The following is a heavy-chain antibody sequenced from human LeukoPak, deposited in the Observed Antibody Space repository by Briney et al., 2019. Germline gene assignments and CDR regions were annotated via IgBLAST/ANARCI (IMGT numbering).Heavy chain of an antibody. J-gene: IGHJ4*02. CDR1: GFSFSSYW. D-gene: IGHD6-19*01. CDR3: ARDLGSGWYVFDY. Sequence: GGSLRLSCAASGFSFSSYWMHWIRQAPGKGLEWVSYISSSGSTIYYADSVKGRFTISRDNAKNSLYLQMNSLRAEDTAVYYCARDLGSGWYVFDYWGQGTLVTVSS. CDR2: ISSSGSTI. V-gene: IGHV3-48*04.